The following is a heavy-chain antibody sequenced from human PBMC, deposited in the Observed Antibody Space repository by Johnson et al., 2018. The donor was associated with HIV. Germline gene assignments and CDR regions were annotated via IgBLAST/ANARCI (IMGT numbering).Heavy chain of an antibody. Sequence: VQLVESGGGLVQPGRSLRLSCAASGFTFDDYAMHWVRQVPGKGLEWVSAIGTAGDTYYPGSVKGRFTISRENAKNSLYLQMNSLRAGDTAVYYCARETVTSGAFDIWGQGTMVTVSS. CDR3: ARETVTSGAFDI. D-gene: IGHD4-11*01. V-gene: IGHV3-13*01. CDR2: IGTAGDT. J-gene: IGHJ3*02. CDR1: GFTFDDYA.